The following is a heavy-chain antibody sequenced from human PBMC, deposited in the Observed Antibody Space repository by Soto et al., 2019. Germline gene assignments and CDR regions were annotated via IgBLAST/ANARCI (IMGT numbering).Heavy chain of an antibody. CDR2: INAGNGNT. CDR1: GYTFTSYA. V-gene: IGHV1-3*01. CDR3: ALRNYYGSGSYYPYYYYGMDV. Sequence: GASVKVSCKASGYTFTSYAMHWVRQAPGQRLEWMGWINAGNGNTKYSQKFQGRVTITRDTSASTAYMELSSLRSEDMAVYYCALRNYYGSGSYYPYYYYGMDVWGQGTTVTVSS. D-gene: IGHD3-10*01. J-gene: IGHJ6*02.